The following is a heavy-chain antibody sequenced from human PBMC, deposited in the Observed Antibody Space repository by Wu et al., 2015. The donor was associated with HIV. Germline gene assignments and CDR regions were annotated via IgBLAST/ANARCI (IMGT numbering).Heavy chain of an antibody. J-gene: IGHJ6*01. CDR2: INPNSGGT. CDR3: ARLPLITMVRRATGMDV. D-gene: IGHD3-10*01. V-gene: IGHV1-2*02. CDR1: GYTFTGYY. Sequence: QVQLVQSGAEVKKPGASVKVSCKASGYTFTGYYMHWVRQAPGQGLEWMGWINPNSGGTNYAQKFQGRVTMTRDTSISTAYMELSRLRSDDTAVYYCARLPLITMVRRATGMDVVGTEGTDGHRLL.